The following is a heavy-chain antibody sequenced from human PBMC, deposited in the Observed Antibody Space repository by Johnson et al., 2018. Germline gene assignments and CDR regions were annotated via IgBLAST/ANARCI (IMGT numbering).Heavy chain of an antibody. Sequence: EVQLVESGGGLVQPGRSLRLSCAASGFTFDDYAMHWVRQAPGKGLEWVSGISWNSGSIGYADSVKGRFTISRDNAKNSLYLQMNSLRAEDTALYYCAKEIGSRGRDAFDIWGQGTMVTVSS. D-gene: IGHD6-19*01. CDR2: ISWNSGSI. CDR1: GFTFDDYA. J-gene: IGHJ3*02. V-gene: IGHV3-9*01. CDR3: AKEIGSRGRDAFDI.